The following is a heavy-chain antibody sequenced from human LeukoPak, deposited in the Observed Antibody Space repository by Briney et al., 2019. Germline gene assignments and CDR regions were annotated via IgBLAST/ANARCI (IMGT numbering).Heavy chain of an antibody. Sequence: KPSETLSLTCTVSGGSVSSGSYYWSWIRQPPGKRLEWIGYIYYSGSTDYNPSFKSRVAMSVDTPKNQFSLKLSSVTPADTAVYYCARLSYDSGSGTTVHFDCWGQGTLVTVSS. CDR3: ARLSYDSGSGTTVHFDC. J-gene: IGHJ4*02. V-gene: IGHV4-61*01. D-gene: IGHD3-10*01. CDR1: GGSVSSGSYY. CDR2: IYYSGST.